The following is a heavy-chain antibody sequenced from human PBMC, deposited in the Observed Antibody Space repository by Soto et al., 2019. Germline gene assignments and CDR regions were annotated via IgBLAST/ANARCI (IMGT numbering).Heavy chain of an antibody. V-gene: IGHV4-34*01. CDR2: INHSGSI. CDR3: AREDDGGDRDYYGLDV. J-gene: IGHJ6*02. Sequence: SETLSLTCAVYGGSFSGYYWSWIRQPPGKGLEWIGEINHSGSINYNPSFKSRVTISVDTSKNQFSLQLSSVTAADTAVYFCAREDDGGDRDYYGLDVWGQGTTVTVSS. CDR1: GGSFSGYY. D-gene: IGHD2-21*02.